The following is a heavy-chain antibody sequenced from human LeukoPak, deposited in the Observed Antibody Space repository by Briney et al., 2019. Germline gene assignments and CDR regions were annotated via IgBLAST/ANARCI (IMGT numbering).Heavy chain of an antibody. Sequence: ASVKVSCKASGYTFTSYAIHWVRQAPGQGLEWMGWINTNTGNPTYAQGFTGRFVFSLDTSVSTAYLQISSLKAEDTTVYYCARDPSSTAPHWGQGTLVTVSS. D-gene: IGHD4-17*01. CDR3: ARDPSSTAPH. CDR1: GYTFTSYA. V-gene: IGHV7-4-1*02. J-gene: IGHJ4*02. CDR2: INTNTGNP.